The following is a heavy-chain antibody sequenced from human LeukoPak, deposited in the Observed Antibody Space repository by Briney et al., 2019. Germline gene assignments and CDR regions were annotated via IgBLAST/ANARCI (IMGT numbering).Heavy chain of an antibody. Sequence: RPSVKVSCKASGYIFTSYDINWVRQAAGQGLEWMGWMSTNSGNTGYAQKFQGRVTMTRNTSISTVYMELTSLRSEDTAVYYCARGGGSTWTQRGYLHPWGRGTLVTVSS. CDR2: MSTNSGNT. D-gene: IGHD6-13*01. V-gene: IGHV1-8*01. CDR3: ARGGGSTWTQRGYLHP. CDR1: GYIFTSYD. J-gene: IGHJ1*01.